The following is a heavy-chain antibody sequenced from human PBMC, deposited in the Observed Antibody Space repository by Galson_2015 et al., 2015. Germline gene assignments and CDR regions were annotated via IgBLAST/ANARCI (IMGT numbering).Heavy chain of an antibody. CDR1: GFTFSSYA. J-gene: IGHJ4*02. D-gene: IGHD3-10*01. CDR2: ISYDGGNK. CDR3: ARDLPITMVRGGGDY. V-gene: IGHV3-30-3*01. Sequence: SLRLSCAAPGFTFSSYAMHWVRQAPGKGLEWVAVISYDGGNKYYADSVKGRFTISRDNSKNTLYLQMNSLRAEDTAVYYCARDLPITMVRGGGDYWGQGTLVTVSS.